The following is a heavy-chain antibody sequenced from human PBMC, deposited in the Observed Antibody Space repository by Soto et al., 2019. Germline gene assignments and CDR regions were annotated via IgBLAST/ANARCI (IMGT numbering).Heavy chain of an antibody. V-gene: IGHV3-21*01. CDR1: GFTFSSYS. D-gene: IGHD6-13*01. Sequence: NPGGSLRLSCAASGFTFSSYSMNWVRQAPGKGLEWVSSISSSSSYIYYADSVKGRFTISRDNAKNSLYLQMNSLRAEDTAVYYCARGIAAAGYYFDYWGQGTLVTVSS. CDR3: ARGIAAAGYYFDY. CDR2: ISSSSSYI. J-gene: IGHJ4*02.